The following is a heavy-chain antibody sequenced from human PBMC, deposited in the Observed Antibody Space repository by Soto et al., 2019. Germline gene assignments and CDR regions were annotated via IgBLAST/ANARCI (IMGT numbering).Heavy chain of an antibody. CDR3: ARDKITGLFDP. V-gene: IGHV4-39*07. Sequence: PSETLSLTCSVSGDSISSYYWGWIRQPPGKGLEWIGSIYYSGSTYYNPSLKSRVTISVDTSKNQFSLKLTSVTAADTAVYYCARDKITGLFDPWGQGTLVTVSS. J-gene: IGHJ5*02. CDR2: IYYSGST. CDR1: GDSISSYY. D-gene: IGHD2-8*02.